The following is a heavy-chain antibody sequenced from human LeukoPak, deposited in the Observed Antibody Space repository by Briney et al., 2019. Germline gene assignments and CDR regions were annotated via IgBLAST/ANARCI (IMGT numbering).Heavy chain of an antibody. CDR2: IKQDGSEK. V-gene: IGHV3-7*03. D-gene: IGHD6-19*01. CDR1: GFTFSSYW. Sequence: GGSLRLSCAASGFTFSSYWMSWVRQAPGKGLEWAANIKQDGSEKYYVDSVKGRFTISRDNAKNSLYLQMNSLRAEDTAVYYCARETDYGYSSGWYTYYFDYWGQGTLVTVSS. CDR3: ARETDYGYSSGWYTYYFDY. J-gene: IGHJ4*02.